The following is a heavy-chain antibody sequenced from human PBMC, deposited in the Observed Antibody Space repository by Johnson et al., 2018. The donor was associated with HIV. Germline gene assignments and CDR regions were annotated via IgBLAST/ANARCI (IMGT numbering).Heavy chain of an antibody. Sequence: VQLVESGGVVVHPGGSLRLSCETSRFTFDDYGMSWVRQAPGKGLEWVSGINWNGDSTDYADSVKGRFTVSSDSAKNSLYLQMNSLRAEDTALYYCARGCSVLQHLEWSFAAFDIWGQGTMVTVSS. CDR3: ARGCSVLQHLEWSFAAFDI. J-gene: IGHJ3*02. D-gene: IGHD3-3*01. V-gene: IGHV3-20*04. CDR1: RFTFDDYG. CDR2: INWNGDST.